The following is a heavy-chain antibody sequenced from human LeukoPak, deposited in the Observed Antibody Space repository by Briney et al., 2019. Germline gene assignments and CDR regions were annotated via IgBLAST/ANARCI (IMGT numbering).Heavy chain of an antibody. CDR3: ATYPEVVVPAAISAY. CDR1: GFTFSSYG. Sequence: GGSLRLSCAASGFTFSSYGMSWVRQAPGKGLEWVAFIRYDGSNKYYADSVKGRFTISRDNSKNTLYLQMNSLRAEDTAVYYCATYPEVVVPAAISAYWGQGTLVTVSS. CDR2: IRYDGSNK. V-gene: IGHV3-30*02. D-gene: IGHD2-2*01. J-gene: IGHJ4*02.